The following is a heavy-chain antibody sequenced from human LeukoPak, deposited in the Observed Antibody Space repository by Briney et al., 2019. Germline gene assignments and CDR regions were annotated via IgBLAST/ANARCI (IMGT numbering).Heavy chain of an antibody. V-gene: IGHV4-31*03. D-gene: IGHD6-6*01. CDR2: IYYSGST. Sequence: SQNLSLNCTVSGGSISSGDYYWSWIRQHPGKGLEWIGYIYYSGSTYYNPSLKSRVTISVDTSKNQFSLKLSSVTAADTAVYYCARGLEYSSSPHFDYWGQGTLVTVSS. J-gene: IGHJ4*02. CDR1: GGSISSGDYY. CDR3: ARGLEYSSSPHFDY.